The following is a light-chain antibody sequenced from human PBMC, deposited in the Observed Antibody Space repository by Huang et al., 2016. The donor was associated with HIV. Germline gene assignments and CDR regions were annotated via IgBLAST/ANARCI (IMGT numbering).Light chain of an antibody. J-gene: IGKJ4*01. Sequence: GDIVTISCRMSHDISSFLAWYQQKPGKAPELIRFAASALQRGVPSRFNGSGSGTDFALTINCLQSEDFATYYCQQYYDFPLTFGGGTKVEIK. CDR1: HDISSF. CDR2: AAS. V-gene: IGKV1D-8*01. CDR3: QQYYDFPLT.